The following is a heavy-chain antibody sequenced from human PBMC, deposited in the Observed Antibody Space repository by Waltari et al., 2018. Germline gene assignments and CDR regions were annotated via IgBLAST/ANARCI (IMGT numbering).Heavy chain of an antibody. V-gene: IGHV1-18*01. CDR3: ARDKGLAIFGGAGYGPDWYFDL. D-gene: IGHD3-3*01. CDR2: ISAYNGNT. J-gene: IGHJ2*01. CDR1: GYTFTSYG. Sequence: QVQLVQSGAEVKKPGASVKVSCKASGYTFTSYGISWVRQAPGQGLEWMGWISAYNGNTNYAQKLQGRVTMTTDTSTSTAYMELRSLRSDDTAVYYCARDKGLAIFGGAGYGPDWYFDLWGRGTLVTVSS.